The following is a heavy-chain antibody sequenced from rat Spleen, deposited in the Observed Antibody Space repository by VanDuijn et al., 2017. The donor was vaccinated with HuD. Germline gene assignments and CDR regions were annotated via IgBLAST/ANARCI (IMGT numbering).Heavy chain of an antibody. CDR3: TTKAQWGAMGA. Sequence: EVQLVETGGGLVQPGRSLKLSCVASGFTFSSYWMYWIRQAPGKGLEWVSSINTDGSTYYPDSVKGRFTISRDNAKSTLYLQMNSLRSEDTATYYCTTKAQWGAMGAWGQGTLVTVSS. CDR1: GFTFSSYW. J-gene: IGHJ3*01. D-gene: IGHD1-7*01. CDR2: INTDGST. V-gene: IGHV5-58*01.